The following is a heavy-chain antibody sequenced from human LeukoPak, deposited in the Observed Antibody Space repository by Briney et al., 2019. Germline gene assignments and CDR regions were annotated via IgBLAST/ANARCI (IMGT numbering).Heavy chain of an antibody. J-gene: IGHJ4*02. V-gene: IGHV4-59*08. CDR1: GGSISSYY. Sequence: SETLSLTCAVSGGSISSYYWIWIRQPPGRRLEYIGYIHNSGSSYYHPSLRGRVSISVDTSKNHFSRKVHSVTAADAAVYYCARGDCTGTSCPIHYYWGQGTLVTLSS. CDR3: ARGDCTGTSCPIHYY. D-gene: IGHD2-8*02. CDR2: IHNSGSS.